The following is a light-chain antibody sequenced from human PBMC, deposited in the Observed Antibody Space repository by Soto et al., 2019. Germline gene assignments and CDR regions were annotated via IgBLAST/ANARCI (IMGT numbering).Light chain of an antibody. Sequence: QSVLTQPASVSVSPGQSITISCTGTTSDVGGYNYVSWYQQHPCKVPKLMIYDVSNRPSGVSNRFSGSKSGNTASLTISGLQAEDEADYYCSSYTTSPLSYVYGTGTKVTVL. V-gene: IGLV2-14*01. CDR1: TSDVGGYNY. CDR3: SSYTTSPLSYV. CDR2: DVS. J-gene: IGLJ1*01.